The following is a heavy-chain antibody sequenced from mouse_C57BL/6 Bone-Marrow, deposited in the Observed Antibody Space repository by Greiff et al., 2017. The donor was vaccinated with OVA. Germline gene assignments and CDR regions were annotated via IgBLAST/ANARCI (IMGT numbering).Heavy chain of an antibody. V-gene: IGHV1-58*01. CDR3: ERGYGSSYDAMDY. CDR1: GYTFTSYG. J-gene: IGHJ4*01. D-gene: IGHD1-1*01. Sequence: VQLQQSGAELVRPGSSVKMSCKTSGYTFTSYGINWVKQRPGQGLEWIGYIYIGNGYTEYNVKFKGKATLTSDTSSSTAYMQLSSLTSEDSAIYFCERGYGSSYDAMDYWGQGTSVTVSS. CDR2: IYIGNGYT.